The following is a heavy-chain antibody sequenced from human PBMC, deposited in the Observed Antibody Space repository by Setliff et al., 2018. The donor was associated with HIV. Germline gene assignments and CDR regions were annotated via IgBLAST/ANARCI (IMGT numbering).Heavy chain of an antibody. CDR3: ARGHEWLRN. CDR1: GDSIRNDN. J-gene: IGHJ4*02. D-gene: IGHD5-12*01. Sequence: SETLSLTCTVSGDSIRNDNWTWVRQSPEKGLEWIAYISYTGGTNYNPSLKSRVTLSLDASKNQISLKLRSVIAADTAMYYCARGHEWLRNWGQGTLVTVSS. V-gene: IGHV4-59*01. CDR2: ISYTGGT.